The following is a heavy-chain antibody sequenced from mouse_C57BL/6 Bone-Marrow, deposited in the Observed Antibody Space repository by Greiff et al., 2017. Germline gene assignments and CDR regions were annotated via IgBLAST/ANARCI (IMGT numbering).Heavy chain of an antibody. CDR2: IYPRSGNT. J-gene: IGHJ4*01. CDR1: GYTFTSYG. V-gene: IGHV1-81*01. Sequence: QVQLQQSGAELARPGASVKLSCKASGYTFTSYGISWVKQRTGQGLEWIGEIYPRSGNTYYNEKFKGKATLTAAKSSSTAYMELRSLTSEDSAVYFCARNYYGNRYAMDYWGQGTSVTVSS. CDR3: ARNYYGNRYAMDY. D-gene: IGHD2-1*01.